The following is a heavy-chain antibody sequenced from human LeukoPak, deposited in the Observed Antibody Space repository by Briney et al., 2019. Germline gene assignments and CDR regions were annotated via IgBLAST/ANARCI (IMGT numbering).Heavy chain of an antibody. CDR2: IYYSGST. V-gene: IGHV4-59*08. CDR3: ARLASGSYGPLTPFDY. D-gene: IGHD1-26*01. Sequence: SETLSLTCTVSGGSMSSYYWSWIRQPPGKGPEWIAYIYYSGSTKYNPSLKSRVTISVDTSNNQFSLKLSSVTAADTAVYYSARLASGSYGPLTPFDYWGQGTLVTVSS. J-gene: IGHJ4*02. CDR1: GGSMSSYY.